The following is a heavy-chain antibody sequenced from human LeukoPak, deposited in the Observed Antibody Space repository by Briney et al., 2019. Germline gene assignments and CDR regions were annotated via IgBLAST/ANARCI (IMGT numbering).Heavy chain of an antibody. Sequence: GGSLRLSCAASGFTVSSNYMGWVRQGPGKGLEWVSVIYSGGSTYYADSVEGRFTISRDNSKNTLYLQMNSLRAEDTAVYYCARLVYHCSGGCYSRAFDYWGQGSLVTVSS. CDR3: ARLVYHCSGGCYSRAFDY. V-gene: IGHV3-53*01. J-gene: IGHJ4*02. CDR1: GFTVSSNY. CDR2: IYSGGST. D-gene: IGHD2-15*01.